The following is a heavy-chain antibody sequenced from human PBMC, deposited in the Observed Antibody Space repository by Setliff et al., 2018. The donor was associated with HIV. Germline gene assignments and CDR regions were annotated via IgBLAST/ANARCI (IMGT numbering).Heavy chain of an antibody. J-gene: IGHJ5*02. CDR3: VRGGDSSSWYWGRWFDP. Sequence: PSETLSLTCAVYGGSFSGYYWSWIRQPPGKGLEWIGEINHSGSTNYSPSLKSRVTISVDASRNQFSLRLSSVTAADTAVYYCVRGGDSSSWYWGRWFDPWGQGTLVTVSS. CDR1: GGSFSGYY. D-gene: IGHD6-13*01. V-gene: IGHV4-34*01. CDR2: INHSGST.